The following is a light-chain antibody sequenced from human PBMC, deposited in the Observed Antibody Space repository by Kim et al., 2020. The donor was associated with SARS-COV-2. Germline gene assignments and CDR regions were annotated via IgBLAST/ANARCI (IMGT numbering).Light chain of an antibody. V-gene: IGLV2-8*01. Sequence: QSALTQPPSASGSPGQSVTISCTGTSSDVGGYNYVSWYQQHPGEAPKLIIYDVSKRPSGVPDRFSGSKSGNMASLTVSGLQAEDEAEYYCSSYAGSNNYVFGTGTKVTV. CDR2: DVS. CDR3: SSYAGSNNYV. CDR1: SSDVGGYNY. J-gene: IGLJ1*01.